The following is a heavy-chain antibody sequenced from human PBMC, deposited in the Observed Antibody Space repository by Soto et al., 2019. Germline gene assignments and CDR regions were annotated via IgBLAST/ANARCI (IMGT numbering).Heavy chain of an antibody. CDR1: GGTFGRYA. J-gene: IGHJ5*02. V-gene: IGHV1-69*13. Sequence: VASVKVSCKASGGTFGRYAISWVRQAPGQGLEWMGGIIPIFGTANYAQKFQGRVTITADESTSTAYMGLSSLRFEDTAVYYCARAIVGPTTTGWLDPWGQGTLVTVSS. CDR3: ARAIVGPTTTGWLDP. CDR2: IIPIFGTA. D-gene: IGHD1-26*01.